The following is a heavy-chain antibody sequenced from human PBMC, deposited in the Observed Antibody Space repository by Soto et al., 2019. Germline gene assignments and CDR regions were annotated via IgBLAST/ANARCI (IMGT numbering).Heavy chain of an antibody. D-gene: IGHD3-10*01. CDR3: NYYGSGSPN. V-gene: IGHV3-9*01. CDR1: GFTFDDYA. CDR2: ISGNSGSI. J-gene: IGHJ4*02. Sequence: EVQLVESGGGLVQPGRSLRLSCAASGFTFDDYAMHWVRQAPGKGLEWVSGISGNSGSIGYADSVKGRFTISRDNAKNSLYLQMNSRRAEDTALSYCNYYGSGSPNWGQGTLVNGSS.